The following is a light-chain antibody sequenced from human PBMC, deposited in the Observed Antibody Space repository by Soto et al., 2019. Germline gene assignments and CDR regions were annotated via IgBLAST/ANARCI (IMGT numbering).Light chain of an antibody. CDR2: KAS. Sequence: DIQMTQSPSTLSASVGDRVTITCRASQSISSWLAWYQQKPGKAPKLLIYKASSLESGVPSRFSGSGSGTEFTLTISSLQPDDFATYDCQQYSDYWTFGQGTKVEIK. CDR1: QSISSW. J-gene: IGKJ1*01. CDR3: QQYSDYWT. V-gene: IGKV1-5*03.